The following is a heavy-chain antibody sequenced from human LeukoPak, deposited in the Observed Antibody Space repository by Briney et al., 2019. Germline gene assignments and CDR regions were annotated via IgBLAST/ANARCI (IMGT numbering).Heavy chain of an antibody. D-gene: IGHD1-14*01. CDR1: GGTFSSYA. V-gene: IGHV1-69*13. J-gene: IGHJ4*02. CDR2: IIPIFGTA. Sequence: ASVRVSCKASGGTFSSYAISWVRQAPGQGLEWMGGIIPIFGTANYAQKFQGRVTITADESTSTAYMELSSLRSEDTAVYYCASDNRSSLGMDYWGQGTLVTVSS. CDR3: ASDNRSSLGMDY.